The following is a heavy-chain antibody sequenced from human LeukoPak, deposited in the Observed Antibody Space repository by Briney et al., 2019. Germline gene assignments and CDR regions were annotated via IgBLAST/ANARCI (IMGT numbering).Heavy chain of an antibody. D-gene: IGHD6-13*01. V-gene: IGHV3-64D*06. CDR1: GFTFSSYA. CDR3: VKDRVSISSSGYFDY. CDR2: ISSNGGST. J-gene: IGHJ4*02. Sequence: GGSLRFSCSASGFTFSSYAMHRVRQAPGKGLEYVSAISSNGGSTYYADSVKGRFTISRDNSKNTLYLQMSSLRAEDTAVYYCVKDRVSISSSGYFDYWGQGTLVTVSS.